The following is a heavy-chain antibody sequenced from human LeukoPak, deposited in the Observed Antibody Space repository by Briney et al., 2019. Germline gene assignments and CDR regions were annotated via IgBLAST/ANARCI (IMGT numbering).Heavy chain of an antibody. CDR1: GFTFSSYS. CDR2: ISSSSSYI. Sequence: GGSLRLSCAASGFTFSSYSMNWVRQAPGKGLEWVPSISSSSSYIYYADSVKGRFTISRDNAKNSLYLQMNSLRAEDTAVYYCARANTRIAARPGNYWGQGTLVTVSS. V-gene: IGHV3-21*01. D-gene: IGHD6-6*01. CDR3: ARANTRIAARPGNY. J-gene: IGHJ4*02.